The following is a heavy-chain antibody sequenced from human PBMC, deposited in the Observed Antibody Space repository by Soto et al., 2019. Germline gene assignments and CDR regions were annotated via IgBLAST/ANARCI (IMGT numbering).Heavy chain of an antibody. Sequence: SETLSLTCAVYGGSFSGYYWSWICQPPGKGLEWIGEINHSGSTNYNPSLKSRVTISVDTSKNQFSLKLSSVTAADTAVYYCARRSVPNYGSGSYYYYNWFDPWGQGTLVTVSS. V-gene: IGHV4-34*01. CDR2: INHSGST. J-gene: IGHJ5*02. CDR1: GGSFSGYY. D-gene: IGHD3-10*01. CDR3: ARRSVPNYGSGSYYYYNWFDP.